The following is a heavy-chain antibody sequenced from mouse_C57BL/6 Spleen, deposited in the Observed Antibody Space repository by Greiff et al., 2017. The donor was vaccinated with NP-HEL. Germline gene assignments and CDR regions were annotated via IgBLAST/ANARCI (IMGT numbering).Heavy chain of an antibody. V-gene: IGHV1-55*01. CDR3: AREDGTYSNFFDY. CDR2: IYPGSGST. J-gene: IGHJ2*01. Sequence: QVQLQQPGAELVKPGASVKMSCKASGYTFTSYWITWVKQRPGQGLEWIGDIYPGSGSTNYNEKFKSKATLTVDTSSSTAYMQLSSLTSEDSAVYYCAREDGTYSNFFDYWGQGTTLTVSS. CDR1: GYTFTSYW. D-gene: IGHD2-5*01.